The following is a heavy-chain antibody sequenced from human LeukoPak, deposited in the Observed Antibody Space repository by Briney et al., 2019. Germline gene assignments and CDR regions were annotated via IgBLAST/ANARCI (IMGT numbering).Heavy chain of an antibody. J-gene: IGHJ4*02. CDR2: ISGSGGST. Sequence: GGSLRLSCAASGFTFSSYGMSWVRQAPGKGLEWVSAISGSGGSTYYADSVKGRFTISRDNSKNTLYLQMNSLRAEDTAVYYCAREFTLIVGATRAVFDYWGQGTLVTVSS. CDR3: AREFTLIVGATRAVFDY. V-gene: IGHV3-23*01. D-gene: IGHD1-26*01. CDR1: GFTFSSYG.